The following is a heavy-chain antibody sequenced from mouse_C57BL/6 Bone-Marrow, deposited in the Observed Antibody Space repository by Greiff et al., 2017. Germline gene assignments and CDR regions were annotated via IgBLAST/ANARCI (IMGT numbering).Heavy chain of an antibody. Sequence: QVQLKQSGAELARPGASVKMSCKASGYTFTSYGISWVKQRTGQGLEWIGEIYPRSGNTYYNEKFKGKATLTADKSSSTAYMVLRSLTSEDSAVYFCATYGYHWYFDVWGTGTTVTVSS. CDR3: ATYGYHWYFDV. V-gene: IGHV1-81*01. D-gene: IGHD2-2*01. J-gene: IGHJ1*03. CDR2: IYPRSGNT. CDR1: GYTFTSYG.